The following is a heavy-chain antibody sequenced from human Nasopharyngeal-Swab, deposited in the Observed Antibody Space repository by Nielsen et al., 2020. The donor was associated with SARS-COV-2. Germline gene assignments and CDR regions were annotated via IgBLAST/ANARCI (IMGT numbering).Heavy chain of an antibody. D-gene: IGHD1-26*01. CDR3: AREWGGSYFDY. CDR2: ISSSSSYT. V-gene: IGHV3-11*06. Sequence: GESLKISCAASGFTFSDYYMSWIRQAPGKGLEWVSYISSSSSYTNYADSVKGRFTISRDNAKNSLYLQMNSLRAEDTAVYYCAREWGGSYFDYWGQGTLVTVSS. CDR1: GFTFSDYY. J-gene: IGHJ4*02.